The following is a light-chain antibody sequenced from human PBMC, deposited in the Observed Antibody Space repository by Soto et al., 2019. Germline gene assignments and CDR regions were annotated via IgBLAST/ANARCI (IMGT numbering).Light chain of an antibody. CDR3: QQYDSIPYT. J-gene: IGKJ2*01. CDR2: KES. CDR1: QTINSW. Sequence: IQMTQSPSTLSASVRDRVTITCRASQTINSWLAWYQQRPGKAPRLLIYKESTLESGVPSRFSGSGSGTEFPLTISTLQPDDFATYYCQQYDSIPYTFGQGTKLDIQ. V-gene: IGKV1-5*03.